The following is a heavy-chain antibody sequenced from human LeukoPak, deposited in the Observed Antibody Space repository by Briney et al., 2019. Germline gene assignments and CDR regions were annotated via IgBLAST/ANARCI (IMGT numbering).Heavy chain of an antibody. Sequence: SETLSLTCAVYGGSFSGYYWSWIRQPPGKGLEWVGEINHSGSTNYNPSLKSRVTISVDTSKNQFSLKLSSVTAADTAVYYCARGLPYSSSWYWFDPWGQRTLVTVSS. CDR3: ARGLPYSSSWYWFDP. V-gene: IGHV4-34*01. J-gene: IGHJ5*02. CDR2: INHSGST. D-gene: IGHD6-13*01. CDR1: GGSFSGYY.